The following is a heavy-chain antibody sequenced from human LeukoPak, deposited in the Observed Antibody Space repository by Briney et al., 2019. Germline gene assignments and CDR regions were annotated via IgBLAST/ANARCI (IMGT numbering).Heavy chain of an antibody. CDR3: ARDPSLIVGATISFFDY. CDR1: GFTFSSFA. J-gene: IGHJ4*02. V-gene: IGHV3-64D*06. CDR2: INNNGGTT. Sequence: PGGTLRLSCSASGFTFSSFAMHWVRQAPGKGLEYVTDINNNGGTTYFADSVKGRFTISRDNSKNTLYLQVSSLRAEDTAVYYCARDPSLIVGATISFFDYWGQGTLVTVSS. D-gene: IGHD1-26*01.